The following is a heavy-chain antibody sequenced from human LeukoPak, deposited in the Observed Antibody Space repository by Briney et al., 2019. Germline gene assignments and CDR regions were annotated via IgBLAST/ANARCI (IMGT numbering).Heavy chain of an antibody. Sequence: AGGSLRLSCAASGFTFSSYAMSWVRQAPGKGLEWVSAISGSGGSTYYADSVKGRFTISRDNSKNTLYLQMSSLRAEDTAVYYCARDTYSVDALGAFDIWGQGTMVTVSS. J-gene: IGHJ3*02. CDR3: ARDTYSVDALGAFDI. D-gene: IGHD5/OR15-5a*01. CDR2: ISGSGGST. CDR1: GFTFSSYA. V-gene: IGHV3-23*01.